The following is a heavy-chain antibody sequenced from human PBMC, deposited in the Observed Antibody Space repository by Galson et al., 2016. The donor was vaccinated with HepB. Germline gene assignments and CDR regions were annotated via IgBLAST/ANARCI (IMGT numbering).Heavy chain of an antibody. J-gene: IGHJ4*02. V-gene: IGHV3-21*04. CDR1: GFTFSSHT. D-gene: IGHD6-13*01. CDR3: ARVLGGAPAGSADQ. CDR2: ISSSSRYI. Sequence: SLRLSCAASGFTFSSHTMNWVRQAPGKGLEWVSSISSSSRYIYNVDSVRGRFTISRDNAKTSLYLQINSLRAEDAAVYYCARVLGGAPAGSADQWGQGTLVTVSA.